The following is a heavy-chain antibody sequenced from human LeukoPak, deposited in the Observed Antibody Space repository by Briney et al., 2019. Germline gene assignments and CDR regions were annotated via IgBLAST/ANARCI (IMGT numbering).Heavy chain of an antibody. J-gene: IGHJ6*02. D-gene: IGHD2-2*01. CDR3: LRYCTSISCYHYYGMDV. CDR2: IFYIGST. CDR1: AGSISSSTYY. Sequence: PSETLSFTCTVSAGSISSSTYYWGWIRQPPGKGLEWIGSIFYIGSTYYNPSLKSRVTISVDTSKNQFSLKLSSVTAADTAVYYCLRYCTSISCYHYYGMDVWGQGTTVTVSS. V-gene: IGHV4-39*01.